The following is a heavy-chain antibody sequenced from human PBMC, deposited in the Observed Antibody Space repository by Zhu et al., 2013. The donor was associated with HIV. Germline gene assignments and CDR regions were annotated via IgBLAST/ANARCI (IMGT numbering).Heavy chain of an antibody. J-gene: IGHJ5*02. CDR1: GYTFTSYG. Sequence: QVQLVQSGAEVKKPGASVKVSCKASGYTFTSYGISWVRQAPGQGLEWMGWISAYNGNTNYAQKLQGRVTMTTDTSTSTAYMELRSLRSDDTAVYYCARDGDYYYYDSSGYHYNWFDPWGQGTRRSPSPQ. CDR2: ISAYNGNT. D-gene: IGHD3-22*01. CDR3: ARDGDYYYYDSSGYHYNWFDP. V-gene: IGHV1-18*01.